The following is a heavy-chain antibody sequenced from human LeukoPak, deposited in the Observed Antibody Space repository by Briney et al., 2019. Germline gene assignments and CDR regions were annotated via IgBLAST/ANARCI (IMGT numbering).Heavy chain of an antibody. Sequence: KSSETLSLTCTVSGGSISTYYWSWIRQPPGKGLEWIGHVRYSGNTNYNPSLKSRVTISVDTSKNQFSLKLSSVTAADTAVYYCARGLSAIVHWGQGTLVTVSS. J-gene: IGHJ4*02. CDR1: GGSISTYY. CDR3: ARGLSAIVH. V-gene: IGHV4-59*12. D-gene: IGHD2-21*02. CDR2: VRYSGNT.